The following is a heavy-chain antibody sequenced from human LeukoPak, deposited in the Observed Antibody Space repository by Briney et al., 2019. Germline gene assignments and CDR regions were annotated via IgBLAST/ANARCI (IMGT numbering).Heavy chain of an antibody. D-gene: IGHD3-3*01. Sequence: KTSETLSLTCTVSGGSISSYYWSWIRRPAGKGLEWIGRIYTSGSTSYNPSLKSRVTMSVDTSKNQFSLKLSSVTAADTAVYYCARDYDFWSGYYLGGSWNWFDPWGQGTLVTVSS. CDR3: ARDYDFWSGYYLGGSWNWFDP. V-gene: IGHV4-4*07. J-gene: IGHJ5*02. CDR1: GGSISSYY. CDR2: IYTSGST.